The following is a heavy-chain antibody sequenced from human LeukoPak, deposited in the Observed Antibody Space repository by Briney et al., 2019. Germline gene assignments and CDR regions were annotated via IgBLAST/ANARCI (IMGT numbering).Heavy chain of an antibody. CDR3: AKASGSHCSSTSCPFDY. CDR1: GSTFDDYA. V-gene: IGHV3-9*03. J-gene: IGHJ4*02. Sequence: GGSLRLSCAASGSTFDDYAMHWVRQGPGKGLEWVSGISWNSGSIGYADSVKGRFTISRDNAKNSLYLQMNSLRAEDMALYYCAKASGSHCSSTSCPFDYWGQGTLVTVSS. D-gene: IGHD2-2*01. CDR2: ISWNSGSI.